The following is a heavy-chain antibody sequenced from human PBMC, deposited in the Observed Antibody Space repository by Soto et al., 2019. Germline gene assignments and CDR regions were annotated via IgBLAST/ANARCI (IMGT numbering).Heavy chain of an antibody. CDR2: ISSSSSFR. Sequence: GGSLRLYCAASGFAFTNHNMNWVRQAPGKGLEWVSSISSSSSFRNYADSVKGRFSISRDNDKNLVYLQMDSLRAEDTAVYYCARDPPLSVLVVVATDDFWGQGTLVTVS. CDR3: ARDPPLSVLVVVATDDF. J-gene: IGHJ4*02. CDR1: GFAFTNHN. V-gene: IGHV3-21*01. D-gene: IGHD2-21*01.